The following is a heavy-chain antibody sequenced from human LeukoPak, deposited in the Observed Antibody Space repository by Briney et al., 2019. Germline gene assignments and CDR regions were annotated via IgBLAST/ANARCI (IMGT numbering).Heavy chain of an antibody. CDR1: GFSFSTYA. Sequence: GGSLRLSCAASGFSFSTYAMHWVRQAPGKGLDWVAMIWSDGSNQYYADSVKGRFTISRENSKNTLYLQMNSLRAEDTAVYYCARDGGSWYRAWGQGTLVTVSS. CDR2: IWSDGSNQ. V-gene: IGHV3-33*01. D-gene: IGHD6-13*01. J-gene: IGHJ5*02. CDR3: ARDGGSWYRA.